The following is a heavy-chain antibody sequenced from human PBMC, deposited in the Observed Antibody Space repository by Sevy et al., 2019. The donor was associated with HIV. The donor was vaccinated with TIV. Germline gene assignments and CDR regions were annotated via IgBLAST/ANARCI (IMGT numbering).Heavy chain of an antibody. CDR2: ISYDGSNK. D-gene: IGHD6-19*01. CDR3: AKGIAVAGITPTFDY. Sequence: GGSLRLSCAASGFTFSSYGMHWVRQAPGKGLEWVAVISYDGSNKYYADSVKGRITISRDNSKNTLYLQMNSLRAEDTAVYYSAKGIAVAGITPTFDYWGQGTLVTVSS. V-gene: IGHV3-30*18. J-gene: IGHJ4*02. CDR1: GFTFSSYG.